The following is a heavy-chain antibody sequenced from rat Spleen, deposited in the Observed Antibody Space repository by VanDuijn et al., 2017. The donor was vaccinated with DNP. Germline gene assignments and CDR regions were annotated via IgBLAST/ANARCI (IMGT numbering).Heavy chain of an antibody. CDR2: ISPSDVNT. CDR1: GFAFSNYD. J-gene: IGHJ4*01. D-gene: IGHD1-9*01. Sequence: EVQLVESGGGLAQPGRSLKLSCAASGFAFSNYDMAWVRQAPKKGLEWVASISPSDVNTYYRNSVKGRFTISRDGAKSTLFLQMDSLRSEDTATYYCATSTGISLYAMDAWGQGTSVTVSS. CDR3: ATSTGISLYAMDA. V-gene: IGHV5S23*01.